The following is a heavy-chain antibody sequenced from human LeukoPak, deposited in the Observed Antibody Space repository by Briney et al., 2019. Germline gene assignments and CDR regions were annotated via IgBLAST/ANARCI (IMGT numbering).Heavy chain of an antibody. CDR3: ARVCSSTSCYLAGAFDI. Sequence: KTSETLSLTCAVYGGSFSGYYWSWIRQSPGKGLEWIGEINHSGSTNYNPSLKSRVTISVDTSKNQFSLRLSSVTAADTAVYYCARVCSSTSCYLAGAFDIWGQGTMVTVSS. V-gene: IGHV4-34*01. J-gene: IGHJ3*02. D-gene: IGHD2-2*01. CDR1: GGSFSGYY. CDR2: INHSGST.